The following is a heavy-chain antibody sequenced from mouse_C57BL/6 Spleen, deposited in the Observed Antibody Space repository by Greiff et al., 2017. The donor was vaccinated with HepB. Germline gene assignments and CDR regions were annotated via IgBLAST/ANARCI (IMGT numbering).Heavy chain of an antibody. D-gene: IGHD2-3*01. J-gene: IGHJ4*01. CDR3: ARGDGFYYAMDY. CDR1: GYTFTSYW. Sequence: QVQLQQPGAELVKPGASVKMSCKASGYTFTSYWITWVKQRPGQGLEWIGDIYPGSGSTNYNEKFKSKATLTVDTSSSTAYMQRSSLTSEDSAVYYCARGDGFYYAMDYWGQGTSVTVSS. CDR2: IYPGSGST. V-gene: IGHV1-55*01.